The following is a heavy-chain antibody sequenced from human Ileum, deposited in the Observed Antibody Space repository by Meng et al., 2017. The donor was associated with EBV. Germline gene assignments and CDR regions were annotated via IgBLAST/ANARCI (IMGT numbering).Heavy chain of an antibody. CDR3: ARENYGSDY. Sequence: QVQRGESGGGLVKPGGSLRLSCVASGFTLGDYYMGWTRQAPGKGLEWISYIDSGSTTINYADSVKGRFTISRDNAMNTLYLEMNYLRADDTAVYYCARENYGSDYWGQGTLVTVSS. CDR1: GFTLGDYY. V-gene: IGHV3-11*01. D-gene: IGHD4-17*01. CDR2: IDSGSTTI. J-gene: IGHJ4*02.